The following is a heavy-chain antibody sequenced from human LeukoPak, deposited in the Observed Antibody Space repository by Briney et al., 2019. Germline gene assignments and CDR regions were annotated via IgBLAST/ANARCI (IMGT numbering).Heavy chain of an antibody. CDR1: GFTFSSYE. CDR3: ARDYYDSSGYYGAFDI. Sequence: PGGSLRLSCAASGFTFSSYEMNWVRQAPGKGLEWVSYISSSDSTIYYADSVKGRFTISRDNSKNTLYLQMNSLRAEDTAVYYCARDYYDSSGYYGAFDIWGQGTMVTVSS. CDR2: ISSSDSTI. J-gene: IGHJ3*02. V-gene: IGHV3-48*03. D-gene: IGHD3-22*01.